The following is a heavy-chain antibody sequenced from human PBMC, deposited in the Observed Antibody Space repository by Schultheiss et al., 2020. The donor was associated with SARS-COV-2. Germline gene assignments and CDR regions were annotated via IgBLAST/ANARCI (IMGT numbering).Heavy chain of an antibody. CDR2: INSDGSST. D-gene: IGHD6-6*01. J-gene: IGHJ6*02. V-gene: IGHV3-74*01. CDR1: GFTFSSYS. CDR3: ARDRRGYSSSYGMDV. Sequence: GGSLRLSCAASGFTFSSYSMNWVRQAPGKGLVWVSRINSDGSSTSYADSVKGRFTISRDNAKNTLYLQMNSLRAEDTAVYYCARDRRGYSSSYGMDVWGQGTTVTVSS.